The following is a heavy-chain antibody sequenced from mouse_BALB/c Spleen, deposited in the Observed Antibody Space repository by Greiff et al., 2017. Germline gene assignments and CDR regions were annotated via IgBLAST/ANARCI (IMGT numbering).Heavy chain of an antibody. CDR3: VRGYRYDEAWFAY. V-gene: IGHV2-9-2*01. D-gene: IGHD2-14*01. CDR1: GFSLTSYD. Sequence: VQLVESGPGLVAPSQSLSITCTVSGFSLTSYDISWIRQPPGKGLEWLGVIWTGGGTNYNSAFMSRLSISKDNSKSQVFLKMNSLQTDDTAIYYCVRGYRYDEAWFAYWGQGTLVTVSA. CDR2: IWTGGGT. J-gene: IGHJ3*01.